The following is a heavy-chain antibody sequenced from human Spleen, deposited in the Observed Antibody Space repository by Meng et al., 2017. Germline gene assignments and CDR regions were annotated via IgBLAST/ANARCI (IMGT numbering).Heavy chain of an antibody. Sequence: ASVKVSCKASGYTFTSYYIHWVRQAPGQGLEWMGIINPSGGSTSYAQKFQGRVTMTRDTSTSTVYMELSSLRSEDTAVYYCARDNTSPNSGSYYPGGFDAFDIWGQGTMVTVSS. D-gene: IGHD1-26*01. V-gene: IGHV1-46*01. CDR3: ARDNTSPNSGSYYPGGFDAFDI. CDR2: INPSGGST. CDR1: GYTFTSYY. J-gene: IGHJ3*02.